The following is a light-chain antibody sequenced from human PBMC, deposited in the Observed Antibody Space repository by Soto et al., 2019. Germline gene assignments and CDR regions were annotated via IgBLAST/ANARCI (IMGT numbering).Light chain of an antibody. CDR2: DAS. Sequence: DIQMTQSPSSLSASVGDRVTITCRASQSIISYLNWYQQKPWKAPKLLIYDASSLESGVPSRFSGSGSGTEFTLTISSLQPDDFATYYCQQYNSYWTFGQGTKVDIK. V-gene: IGKV1-5*01. J-gene: IGKJ1*01. CDR1: QSIISY. CDR3: QQYNSYWT.